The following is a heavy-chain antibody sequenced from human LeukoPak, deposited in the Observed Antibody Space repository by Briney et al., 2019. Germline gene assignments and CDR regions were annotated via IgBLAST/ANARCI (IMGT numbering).Heavy chain of an antibody. J-gene: IGHJ5*02. V-gene: IGHV3-30*18. D-gene: IGHD4-11*01. CDR1: GFTFSSYG. CDR3: AKGPPYSNYVSWFDP. CDR2: ISYDGSNK. Sequence: GRSLRLSCAASGFTFSSYGMHWVRQAPGKGLEWVAVISYDGSNKHYADSVKGRFTISRDNSKNTLYLQMNSLRAEDTAVYYCAKGPPYSNYVSWFDPWGQGTLVTVSS.